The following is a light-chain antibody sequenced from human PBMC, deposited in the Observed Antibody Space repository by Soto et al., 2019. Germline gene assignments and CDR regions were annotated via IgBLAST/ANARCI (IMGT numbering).Light chain of an antibody. J-gene: IGKJ1*01. Sequence: EIVLTQSPGTLSLSPGERATLSCRASQSVSSSYLAWYQQKPGQAPRLLIYAASSRATGIPDRFSGSGSGTDFTLTIRRLEPEDSAVYYCQQYGSSPTWTFGQGTKVDIK. CDR2: AAS. V-gene: IGKV3-20*01. CDR3: QQYGSSPTWT. CDR1: QSVSSSY.